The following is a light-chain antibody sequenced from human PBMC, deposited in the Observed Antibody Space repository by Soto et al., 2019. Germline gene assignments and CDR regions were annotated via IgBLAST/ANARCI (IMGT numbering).Light chain of an antibody. V-gene: IGKV1-33*01. J-gene: IGKJ5*01. Sequence: DIQMTQSPSSLSASVGDRVTITCRASQSISTNLNWYQQKLGKAPKLLIYDASNLETGVPSRFSGSGSGTYFSFTISSLQPEDFATYYCQQYSNLITFGQGTRLEIK. CDR3: QQYSNLIT. CDR1: QSISTN. CDR2: DAS.